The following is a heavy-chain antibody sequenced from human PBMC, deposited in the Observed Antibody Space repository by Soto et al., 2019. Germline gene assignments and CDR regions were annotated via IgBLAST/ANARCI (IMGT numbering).Heavy chain of an antibody. CDR1: GFTFSSYA. CDR3: ASLGIVVVPAASYYGMDV. CDR2: ISYDGSNK. Sequence: GGSLRLSCAASGFTFSSYAMHWVRQAPGKGLEWVAVISYDGSNKYYADSVKGRFTISRDNSKNTLYLQMNSLRAEDTAVYYCASLGIVVVPAASYYGMDVWGQGTTVTVSS. V-gene: IGHV3-30-3*01. D-gene: IGHD2-2*01. J-gene: IGHJ6*02.